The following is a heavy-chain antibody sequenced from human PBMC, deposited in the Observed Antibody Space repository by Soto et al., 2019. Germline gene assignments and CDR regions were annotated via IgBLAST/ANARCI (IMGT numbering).Heavy chain of an antibody. J-gene: IGHJ5*02. Sequence: QVQLQESGPGLVKPSGTLSLTCAVSSGSISSSNWWSWVRQPPGKGLEWIGEIYHSGSTNYNPSLKSRVTISVDKSKNQFALKLSSVTAADTAVYYCAVGLGYCSGGSCYHYWFDPWGQGTLVTVSS. CDR2: IYHSGST. D-gene: IGHD2-15*01. V-gene: IGHV4-4*02. CDR1: SGSISSSNW. CDR3: AVGLGYCSGGSCYHYWFDP.